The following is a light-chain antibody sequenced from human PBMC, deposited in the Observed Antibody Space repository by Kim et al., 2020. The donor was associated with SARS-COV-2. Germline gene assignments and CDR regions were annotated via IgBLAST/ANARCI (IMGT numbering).Light chain of an antibody. J-gene: IGLJ2*01. CDR2: RNN. CDR3: AAWDDSLSDVV. CDR1: SSNIGSNY. V-gene: IGLV1-47*01. Sequence: ELTQPPSASGTPGQRVTISCSGSSSNIGSNYVYWYQQLPGTAPKLIIYRNNQRPSGVPDRFSGSRSGTSASLAISGLRSEDEADYYCAAWDDSLSDVV.